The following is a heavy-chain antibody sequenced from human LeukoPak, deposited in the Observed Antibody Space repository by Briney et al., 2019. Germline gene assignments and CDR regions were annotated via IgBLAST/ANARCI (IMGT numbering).Heavy chain of an antibody. D-gene: IGHD3-22*01. Sequence: GGSLRLSCAASGFTVSSNYMSWVRQAPGKGLEWVSVIYSGGSTYYADSVKGRFTISRDNAKNSLYLQMNSLRAEDTAVYYCAANLGDSSGYYLRVYWGQGTLVTVSS. CDR1: GFTVSSNY. J-gene: IGHJ4*02. CDR3: AANLGDSSGYYLRVY. V-gene: IGHV3-53*01. CDR2: IYSGGST.